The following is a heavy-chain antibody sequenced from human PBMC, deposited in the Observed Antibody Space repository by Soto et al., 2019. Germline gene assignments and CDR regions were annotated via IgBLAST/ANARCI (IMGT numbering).Heavy chain of an antibody. D-gene: IGHD1-26*01. J-gene: IGHJ6*02. CDR3: SLVGATTRYYYYGMDV. CDR2: IYYSGST. V-gene: IGHV4-39*01. CDR1: GGSISSSSYY. Sequence: QLQLQESGPGLVKPSETLSLTCTVSGGSISSSSYYWGWIRQPPGKGLEWIGSIYYSGSTYYNPSLTSRVPISVDTSKNQFSLKLSSVTAADPAVYYCSLVGATTRYYYYGMDVWGQGTTVTVSS.